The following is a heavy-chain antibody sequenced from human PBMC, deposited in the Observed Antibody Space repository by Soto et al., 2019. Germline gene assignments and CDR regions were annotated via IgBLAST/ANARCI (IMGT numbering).Heavy chain of an antibody. CDR2: ISGSGGST. D-gene: IGHD1-26*01. Sequence: GGSLRLSCAASGFTFSSYAMSWVRQAPGKGPEWVSAISGSGGSTYYADSVKGRFTISRDNSKNTLYLQMNSLRAEDTAVYYCAKDSSGSYLLDYWGQGTLVTVSS. V-gene: IGHV3-23*01. J-gene: IGHJ4*02. CDR1: GFTFSSYA. CDR3: AKDSSGSYLLDY.